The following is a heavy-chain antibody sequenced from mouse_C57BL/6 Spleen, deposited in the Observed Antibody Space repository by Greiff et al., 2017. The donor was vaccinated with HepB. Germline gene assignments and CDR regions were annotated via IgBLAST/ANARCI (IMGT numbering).Heavy chain of an antibody. CDR2: IYPGDGDT. J-gene: IGHJ2*01. Sequence: QVQLQQSGAELVKPGASVKISCKASGYAFSSYWMNWVKQRPGKGLEWIGQIYPGDGDTNYNGKFKGKAKRTADKSSSTAYMQLSSLTSEDSAVYFCARPRYDYDGGNLYYFDYWGQGTTLTVSS. V-gene: IGHV1-80*01. CDR1: GYAFSSYW. D-gene: IGHD2-4*01. CDR3: ARPRYDYDGGNLYYFDY.